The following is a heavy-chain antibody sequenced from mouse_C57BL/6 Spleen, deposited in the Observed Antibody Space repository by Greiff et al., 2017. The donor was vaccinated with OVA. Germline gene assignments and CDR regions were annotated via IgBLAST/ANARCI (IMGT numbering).Heavy chain of an antibody. CDR2: IYPGDGDT. CDR3: ARLNGYGY. CDR1: GYAFSSSW. D-gene: IGHD2-2*01. J-gene: IGHJ2*01. Sequence: VQLQQSGPELVKPGASVKISCKASGYAFSSSWMNWVKQRPGKGLEWIGRIYPGDGDTNYNGKFKGKATLTADKSSSTAYMQLSSLTSEDSAVYFCARLNGYGYWGQGTTLTVSS. V-gene: IGHV1-82*01.